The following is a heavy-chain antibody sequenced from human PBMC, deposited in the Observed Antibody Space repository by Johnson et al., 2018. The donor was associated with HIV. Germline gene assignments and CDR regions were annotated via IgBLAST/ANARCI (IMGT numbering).Heavy chain of an antibody. CDR2: ISYDGSNK. V-gene: IGHV3-30-3*01. D-gene: IGHD2-21*02. CDR3: ARAPKQGFRDFAGGAFDV. Sequence: QVQLVESGGVVVQPGGSLRLSCAASGFTFDDYAMHWVRQAPGKGLEWVAVISYDGSNKYYADSVKGRFTISRDNSKNTLYLQMNSLRVDDTALYYCARAPKQGFRDFAGGAFDVWGQGTMVTVSS. CDR1: GFTFDDYA. J-gene: IGHJ3*01.